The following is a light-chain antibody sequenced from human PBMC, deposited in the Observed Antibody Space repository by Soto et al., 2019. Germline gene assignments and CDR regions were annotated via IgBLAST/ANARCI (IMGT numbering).Light chain of an antibody. Sequence: SYELTQPPSVSVSPGQTVSITCSGDKLGDQYVSWYQVKPGQSPVVVIYEDRKRPSGIPGRFTGSNSGNTATLIISGTQPMDEADYYCQAWDTSSAWLFGGGTKLTVL. CDR2: EDR. V-gene: IGLV3-1*01. CDR1: KLGDQY. J-gene: IGLJ2*01. CDR3: QAWDTSSAWL.